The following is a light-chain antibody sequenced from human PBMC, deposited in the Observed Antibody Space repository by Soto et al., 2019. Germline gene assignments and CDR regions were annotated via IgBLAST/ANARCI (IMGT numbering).Light chain of an antibody. CDR1: QSVSSSY. V-gene: IGKV3-20*01. J-gene: IGKJ4*01. CDR3: HQYDSSPLT. CDR2: GAS. Sequence: EIVLTQSPGTLSLSPGERATLSCRASQSVSSSYLAWYQQKPGQAPRHLIYGASSRATAIPDRFSGSGSGTDFTLSISRLELEDFAVYYCHQYDSSPLTFGGGTKVEIK.